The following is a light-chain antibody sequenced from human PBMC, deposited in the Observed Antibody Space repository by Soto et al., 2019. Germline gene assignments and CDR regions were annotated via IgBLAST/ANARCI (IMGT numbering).Light chain of an antibody. V-gene: IGKV3-11*01. Sequence: EIVLTQSPATLSLSPGDRATLSCRASTSVSRHLVWYQHKPCQPPRLLIYDASPRADGIPARFSGSGSRTDFTLTISSLEPADFAVYYCQQRSNGPPLPFGQGTKLEIK. CDR1: TSVSRH. J-gene: IGKJ2*01. CDR2: DAS. CDR3: QQRSNGPPLP.